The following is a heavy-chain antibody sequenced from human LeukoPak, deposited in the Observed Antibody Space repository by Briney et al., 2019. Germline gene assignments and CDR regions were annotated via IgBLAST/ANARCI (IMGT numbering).Heavy chain of an antibody. Sequence: PGGSLRLSCAASGFTFSSYSMNWVRQAPGKGLEWVSYISSSSSTIYYADSVKGRFTISRDNAKNSLYLQMNSLRAEDTAVYYCARDRGYYAFDIWGQGTMVTVSS. J-gene: IGHJ3*02. V-gene: IGHV3-48*01. CDR2: ISSSSSTI. CDR3: ARDRGYYAFDI. D-gene: IGHD1-1*01. CDR1: GFTFSSYS.